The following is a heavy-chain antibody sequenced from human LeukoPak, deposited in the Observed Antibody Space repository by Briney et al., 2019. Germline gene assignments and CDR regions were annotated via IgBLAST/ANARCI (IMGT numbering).Heavy chain of an antibody. D-gene: IGHD4-17*01. Sequence: SETLSLTCTVSGGSITSYYWSWIRQPPGKGLEWIGYIYYSGSTNYNPSLKSRVTISVDRSKNQFSLKLRSVIAADTAVYYCARRQTTVTTPNWFDPWGQGTLVTVSS. J-gene: IGHJ5*02. CDR2: IYYSGST. CDR1: GGSITSYY. V-gene: IGHV4-59*01. CDR3: ARRQTTVTTPNWFDP.